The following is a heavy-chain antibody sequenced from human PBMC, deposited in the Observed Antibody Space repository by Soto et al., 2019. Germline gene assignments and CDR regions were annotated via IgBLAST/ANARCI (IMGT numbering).Heavy chain of an antibody. V-gene: IGHV4-34*01. CDR2: INHSGST. CDR1: GGSFSGYD. CDR3: ARDKITGLFDY. D-gene: IGHD2-8*02. J-gene: IGHJ4*02. Sequence: QVQLQQWGAGLLKPSETLSLTCAVYGGSFSGYDWTWIRQPPGTGLEWIGEINHSGSTNYNPSLKGGXAXSXXTSKNHFSLQLTAVTAADTAVYYCARDKITGLFDYWGQGTLVTVSS.